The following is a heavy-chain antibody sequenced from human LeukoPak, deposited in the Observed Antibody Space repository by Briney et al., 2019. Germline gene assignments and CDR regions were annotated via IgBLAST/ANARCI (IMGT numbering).Heavy chain of an antibody. V-gene: IGHV3-30-3*01. CDR1: GLACSNYA. CDR3: ARNRIPMVRGVTFDAFDI. Sequence: GRSRRFACGATGLACSNYAMHWGRKDPGKGLEWVAFISDDGSRQHYADSVKGRFTISRDNIKNSLYLQMNSLRDEDTAVFYCARNRIPMVRGVTFDAFDIWGQGTRVTVSS. CDR2: ISDDGSRQ. D-gene: IGHD3-10*01. J-gene: IGHJ3*02.